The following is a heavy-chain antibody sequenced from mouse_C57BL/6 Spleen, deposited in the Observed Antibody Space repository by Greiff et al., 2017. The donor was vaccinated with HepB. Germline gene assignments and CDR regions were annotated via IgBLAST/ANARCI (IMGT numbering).Heavy chain of an antibody. Sequence: EVQLVESGGDLVKPGGSLKLSCAASGFTFSSYGMSWVRQTPDKRLEWVATISSGGSYTYYPDSVKGRFTISRDNAKNTLYLQMSSLKSEDTAMYYCARQGLGGGYWGQGTTLTVSS. CDR3: ARQGLGGGY. D-gene: IGHD4-1*01. V-gene: IGHV5-6*01. CDR2: ISSGGSYT. J-gene: IGHJ2*01. CDR1: GFTFSSYG.